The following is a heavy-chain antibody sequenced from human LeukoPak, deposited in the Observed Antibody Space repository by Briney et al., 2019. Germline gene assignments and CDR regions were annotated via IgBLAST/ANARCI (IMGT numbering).Heavy chain of an antibody. V-gene: IGHV3-64*01. CDR1: GFTFSSYA. D-gene: IGHD3-9*01. CDR3: ARDRRGAATGSYVFDY. J-gene: IGHJ4*02. CDR2: ISSNGGST. Sequence: GGSLRLSCAASGFTFSSYAMHWVRQAPGKGLEYVSAISSNGGSTYYANSVKGRFTISRDNSKNTLYLQMGSLRAEDTAVYYCARDRRGAATGSYVFDYWGQGTLVTVSS.